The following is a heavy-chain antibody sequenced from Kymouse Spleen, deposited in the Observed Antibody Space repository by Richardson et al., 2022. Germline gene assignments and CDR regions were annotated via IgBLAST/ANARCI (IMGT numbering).Heavy chain of an antibody. D-gene: IGHD2-2*02. Sequence: QVQLVESGGGVVQPGRSLRLSCAASGFTFSSYGMHWVRQAPGKGLEWVAVIWYDGSNKYYADSVKGRFTISRDNSKNTLYLQMNSLRAEDTAVYYCARCTSCYGDWYFDLWGRGTLVTVSS. CDR3: ARCTSCYGDWYFDL. V-gene: IGHV3-33*01. CDR1: GFTFSSYG. CDR2: IWYDGSNK. J-gene: IGHJ2*01.